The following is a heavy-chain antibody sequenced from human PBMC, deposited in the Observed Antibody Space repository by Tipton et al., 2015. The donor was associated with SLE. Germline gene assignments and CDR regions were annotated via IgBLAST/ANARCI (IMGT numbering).Heavy chain of an antibody. CDR2: INQSGST. V-gene: IGHV4-34*01. CDR1: GGSFSAYR. J-gene: IGHJ4*02. CDR3: ARGGYFDY. Sequence: TLSLTCAVYGGSFSAYRWTWIRQPPGRRLEWIGEINQSGSTNYNPSLKRRVTISRDPSGNQFSLRLNSVTAADTAVYYCARGGYFDYWGQGVLVTVSS.